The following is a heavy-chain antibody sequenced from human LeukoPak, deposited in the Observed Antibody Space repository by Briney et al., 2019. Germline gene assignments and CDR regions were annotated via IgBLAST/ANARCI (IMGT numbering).Heavy chain of an antibody. Sequence: GGSLRLSCAASGFPFNTYSMNWVRQAPGKGLEWVLYISRYSNTMYYADSVKGRFTISRDNAKNSLYLQMNGLRAEDTGVYYCAREDGSGGYSYYFDYWGQGALVTVSS. CDR1: GFPFNTYS. CDR3: AREDGSGGYSYYFDY. D-gene: IGHD3-10*01. V-gene: IGHV3-48*04. CDR2: ISRYSNTM. J-gene: IGHJ4*02.